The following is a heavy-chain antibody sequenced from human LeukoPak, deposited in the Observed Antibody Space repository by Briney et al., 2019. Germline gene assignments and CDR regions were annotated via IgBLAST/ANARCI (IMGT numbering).Heavy chain of an antibody. CDR2: ISGSGGST. D-gene: IGHD6-19*01. Sequence: PGGSLRLSCAASGFTFSSYSMNWVRQAPGKGLEWVSAISGSGGSTYYADSVKGRFTISRDNSENTLYLQMNSLRAEDTAVYYCAKGTSGWYNFDHWGQGTLVTVSS. J-gene: IGHJ4*02. V-gene: IGHV3-23*01. CDR3: AKGTSGWYNFDH. CDR1: GFTFSSYS.